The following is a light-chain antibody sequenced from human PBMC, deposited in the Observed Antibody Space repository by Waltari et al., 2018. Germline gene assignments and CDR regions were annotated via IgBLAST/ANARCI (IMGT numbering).Light chain of an antibody. CDR3: AQYYGAPLT. CDR2: WAS. Sequence: DIVMTQSPDSLAVSLGERATVNCKSSQNILSSANNKNFLAWYQQKPGHPPKLLIDWASTRGSGVPDRVSGGGSGTDYTLPISSLQAEDGAVYYCAQYYGAPLTFGQGTKLEIK. V-gene: IGKV4-1*01. CDR1: QNILSSANNKNF. J-gene: IGKJ2*01.